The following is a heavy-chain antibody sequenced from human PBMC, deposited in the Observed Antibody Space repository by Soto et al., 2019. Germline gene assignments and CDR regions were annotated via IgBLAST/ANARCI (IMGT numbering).Heavy chain of an antibody. CDR2: TSVYNGNT. CDR1: GYTFTSYG. D-gene: IGHD6-6*01. J-gene: IGHJ3*02. V-gene: IGHV1-18*01. CDR3: ARRGPYSRSPLSNAFDI. Sequence: VQLVQSGAEVKKPGASVTVSCEASGYTFTSYGISWVRQAPGQGLDWMGWTSVYNGNTNFAQQLQGRVTMTTGTSTNTAYMDLRSLRSDVTAVYYCARRGPYSRSPLSNAFDIWGQGQRVTASS.